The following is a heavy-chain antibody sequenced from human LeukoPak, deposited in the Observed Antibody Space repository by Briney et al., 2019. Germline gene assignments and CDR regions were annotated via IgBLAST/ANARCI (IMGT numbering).Heavy chain of an antibody. CDR1: GGSISSFY. CDR3: ARSRGSYYYWFDP. CDR2: IYYSGST. J-gene: IGHJ5*02. Sequence: SETLSLTCTVSGGSISSFYWRWIRQPPGKGLEYIGYIYYSGSTNYNPSLKSRVTISVDTSKNQFSLKLSSVTAADTAVYYCARSRGSYYYWFDPWGQGTLVTVSS. D-gene: IGHD1-26*01. V-gene: IGHV4-59*08.